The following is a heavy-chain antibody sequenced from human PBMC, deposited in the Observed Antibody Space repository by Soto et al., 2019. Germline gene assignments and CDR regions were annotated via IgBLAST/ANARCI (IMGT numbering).Heavy chain of an antibody. J-gene: IGHJ6*04. CDR2: IQGGGTT. CDR3: ASYDVLCDGGRCYGVPLDF. D-gene: IGHD2-15*01. V-gene: IGHV3-66*01. CDR1: GFTVSSKY. Sequence: PGGSLRLSCAASGFTVSSKYMSWVRKAQEKGLEWVSIIQGGGTTYYADSVKGRFTISRDTSENTLHLQMDSLRAEDTAVYYCASYDVLCDGGRCYGVPLDFWGKGTTVTVSS.